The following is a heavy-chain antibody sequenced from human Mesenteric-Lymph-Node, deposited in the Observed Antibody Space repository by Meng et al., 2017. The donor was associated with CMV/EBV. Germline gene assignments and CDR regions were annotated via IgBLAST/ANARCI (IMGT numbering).Heavy chain of an antibody. J-gene: IGHJ5*02. CDR1: GGPVSSNSYH. V-gene: IGHV4-61*01. Sequence: TCTVSGGPVSSNSYHWSWIRQPPGKGLEWIGYIYYSGSTNYNPSLKSRVTISIDTSKKQFSLKMTSVTAADTAVYYCVRLERGWFDPWGQGSLVTVSS. CDR2: IYYSGST. D-gene: IGHD1-1*01. CDR3: VRLERGWFDP.